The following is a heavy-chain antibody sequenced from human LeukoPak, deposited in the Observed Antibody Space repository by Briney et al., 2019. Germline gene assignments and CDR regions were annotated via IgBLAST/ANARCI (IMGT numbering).Heavy chain of an antibody. CDR2: IYYSGSS. CDR1: GCSISSYY. Sequence: SETLSLTCTVSGCSISSYYWSWIRQPPGKGLEWIGYIYYSGSSNYNPSLKSRVTISVDTSKNQFSLKLSSVTAADTAVYYCARDARYCSGGSCSRTGPFQHWGQGTLVTVSS. J-gene: IGHJ1*01. D-gene: IGHD2-15*01. CDR3: ARDARYCSGGSCSRTGPFQH. V-gene: IGHV4-59*01.